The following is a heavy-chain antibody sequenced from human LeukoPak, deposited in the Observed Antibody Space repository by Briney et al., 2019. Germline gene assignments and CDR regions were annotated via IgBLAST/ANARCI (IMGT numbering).Heavy chain of an antibody. J-gene: IGHJ5*02. D-gene: IGHD3-22*01. CDR3: ARTSTYYYDSSGYYYWFDP. V-gene: IGHV4-39*01. CDR2: IYYSGST. Sequence: SETLSLTCTVSGGSISSSSYYWGWIRQPPGKGLEWIGSIYYSGSTCYNPSLKSRVTISVDTSKNQFSLKLSSVTAADTAVYYCARTSTYYYDSSGYYYWFDPWGQGTLVTVSS. CDR1: GGSISSSSYY.